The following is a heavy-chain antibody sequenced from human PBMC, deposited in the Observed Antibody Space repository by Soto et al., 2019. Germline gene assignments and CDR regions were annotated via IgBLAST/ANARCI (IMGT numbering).Heavy chain of an antibody. D-gene: IGHD3-10*01. CDR2: IYYSGST. CDR1: GGSISSYY. Sequence: SETLSLTCTVSGGSISSYYWSWIRQPPGKGLEWIGYIYYSGSTNYNPSLKSRVTISVDTSKNQFSLKLSSVTAADTAVYYCARERKYYYGSGSSYSGYYGMDVWGQGTTVTVSS. V-gene: IGHV4-59*01. J-gene: IGHJ6*02. CDR3: ARERKYYYGSGSSYSGYYGMDV.